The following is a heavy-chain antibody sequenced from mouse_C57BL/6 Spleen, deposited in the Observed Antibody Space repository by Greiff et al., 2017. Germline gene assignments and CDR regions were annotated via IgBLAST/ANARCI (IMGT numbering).Heavy chain of an antibody. Sequence: EVKLVESGGGLVQPGGSLKLSCAASGFTFSDYGMAWVRQAPRKGPEWVAFISNLAYSIYYADTVTGRFTISRENAKNTLYLEMSSLRSEDTAMYYCARRAGSSLYYFDYWGQGTTLTVSS. CDR1: GFTFSDYG. CDR2: ISNLAYSI. D-gene: IGHD1-1*01. CDR3: ARRAGSSLYYFDY. V-gene: IGHV5-15*01. J-gene: IGHJ2*01.